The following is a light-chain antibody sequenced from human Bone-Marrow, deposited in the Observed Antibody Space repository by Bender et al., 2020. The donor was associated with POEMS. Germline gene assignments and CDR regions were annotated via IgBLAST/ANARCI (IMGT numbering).Light chain of an antibody. Sequence: QSALTQPPSASGSPGQSVTMSCTGTSSDVGYSHVSWYQQHPGKAPKLIIYAVTLRPSGVPDRFSGSKSGNTASLTISGLQAEDEADYYCSSYTILNTWVFGRGTKLTVL. J-gene: IGLJ3*02. CDR3: SSYTILNTWV. V-gene: IGLV2-8*01. CDR1: SSDVGYSH. CDR2: AVT.